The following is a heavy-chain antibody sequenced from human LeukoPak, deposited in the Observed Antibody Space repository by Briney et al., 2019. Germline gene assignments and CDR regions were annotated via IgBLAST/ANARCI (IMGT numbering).Heavy chain of an antibody. Sequence: ASVKVSCKASGYTFTSYDINWVRQATGQGLEWMGWMNPNSGNTGYAQKFQGRVAMTRNTSISTAYMELSSLRSEDTAVYYCARGAKMNRKLGSYWWSVYWGPGTLVTVSS. J-gene: IGHJ4*02. CDR1: GYTFTSYD. D-gene: IGHD1-26*01. CDR2: MNPNSGNT. V-gene: IGHV1-8*01. CDR3: ARGAKMNRKLGSYWWSVY.